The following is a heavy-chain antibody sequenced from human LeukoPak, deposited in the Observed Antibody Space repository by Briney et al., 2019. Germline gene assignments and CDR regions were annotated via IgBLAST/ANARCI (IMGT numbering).Heavy chain of an antibody. V-gene: IGHV4-34*01. Sequence: SETLSLTCAVYGGSFSGYYWSWIRQPPGKGLEWIGEINHSGSTNYNPSLKSRVTISVDTSKNQFSLKLSSVTAADTAVYYCAAPPRENYDFWSGYLWGQGTLVTVSS. CDR1: GGSFSGYY. CDR3: AAPPRENYDFWSGYL. J-gene: IGHJ4*02. D-gene: IGHD3-3*01. CDR2: INHSGST.